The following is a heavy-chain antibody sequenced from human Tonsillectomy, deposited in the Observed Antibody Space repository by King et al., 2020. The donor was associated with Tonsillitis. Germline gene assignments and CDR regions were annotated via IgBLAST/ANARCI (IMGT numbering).Heavy chain of an antibody. CDR1: AFTFSSYG. CDR2: IWNDETSK. CDR3: AKNWNMDY. J-gene: IGHJ4*02. V-gene: IGHV3-30*02. D-gene: IGHD1-1*01. Sequence: QLVQSGGGVVQPGGSLTLSCAASAFTFSSYGMHWVRQAPGKGLEWVAFIWNDETSKYYADSVKGRFTISRDNSKNTLYLQMNSLRAEDTAVYYCAKNWNMDYWGQGTLVTVSS.